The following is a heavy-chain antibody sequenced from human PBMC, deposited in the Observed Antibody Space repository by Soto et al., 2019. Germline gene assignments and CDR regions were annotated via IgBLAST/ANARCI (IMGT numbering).Heavy chain of an antibody. Sequence: GVSLRLSWAVSGCTCSNYAMSWVRQAPGKALEWVPGISGFSSGAYYADSVKGRFTISRDNSKNTGYLEMNSLRASDTAVYYCASDSGGWGPELESWGQGRLVTVSS. CDR1: GCTCSNYA. CDR3: ASDSGGWGPELES. CDR2: ISGFSSGA. V-gene: IGHV3-23*01. J-gene: IGHJ4*02. D-gene: IGHD3-16*01.